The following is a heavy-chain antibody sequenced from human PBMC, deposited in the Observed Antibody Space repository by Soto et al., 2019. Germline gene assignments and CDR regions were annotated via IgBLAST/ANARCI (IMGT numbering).Heavy chain of an antibody. CDR2: ISGSGGST. J-gene: IGHJ4*02. D-gene: IGHD1-26*01. CDR3: ANAPDPRTTSLTFHH. Sequence: PGGSLRLSCAASGFTLSRDAMGWVRQAPGKGLEWAAAISGSGGSTYYEAAVKGRSTISRAKSKNTLYLQMNSLRAEDTAVYSCANAPDPRTTSLTFHHWGQATLVPVSS. CDR1: GFTLSRDA. V-gene: IGHV3-23*01.